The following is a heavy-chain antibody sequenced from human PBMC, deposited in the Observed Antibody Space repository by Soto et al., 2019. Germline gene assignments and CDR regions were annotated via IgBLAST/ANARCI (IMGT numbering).Heavy chain of an antibody. V-gene: IGHV3-30-3*01. D-gene: IGHD1-1*01. J-gene: IGHJ4*02. CDR2: ISYDGS. CDR1: GFIFSNYA. CDR3: ARDRVELATTDLAY. Sequence: PGGSLRLSCAASGFIFSNYAMHWVRQAPGKGLEWVAVISYDGSSYADSVKGRSTISRDKSKNTLYLQMNSLRAEDTAVYYCARDRVELATTDLAYWGQGTLVTVSS.